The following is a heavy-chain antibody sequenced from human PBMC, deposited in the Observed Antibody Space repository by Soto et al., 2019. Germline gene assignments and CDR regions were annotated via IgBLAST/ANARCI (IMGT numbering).Heavy chain of an antibody. CDR1: GFTFSGSA. CDR2: IRSKANSYAT. Sequence: EVQLVESGGGLVQPGGSLKLSCAASGFTFSGSAMHWVRQASGKGLEWVGRIRSKANSYATAYAASVKGRFTISRDESKNTAYLQMNSLKTEDTAVYYCTRPPPNSSSWTEEDGYYYYYMDVWGKGTTVTVSS. V-gene: IGHV3-73*02. D-gene: IGHD6-13*01. J-gene: IGHJ6*03. CDR3: TRPPPNSSSWTEEDGYYYYYMDV.